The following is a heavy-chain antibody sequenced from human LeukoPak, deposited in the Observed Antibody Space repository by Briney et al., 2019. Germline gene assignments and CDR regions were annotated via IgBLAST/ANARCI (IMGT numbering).Heavy chain of an antibody. CDR1: GGSISSSSYY. CDR3: ARRYLGATLSFDY. J-gene: IGHJ4*02. CDR2: IYYSGST. D-gene: IGHD1-26*01. V-gene: IGHV4-39*01. Sequence: TSETLSLTCTVSGGSISSSSYYWGWIRQPPGKGLEWIGSIYYSGSTYYNPSLKSRVTISVDTSKNQFSLKLSSVTAADTAVYYCARRYLGATLSFDYWGQGTLVTVSS.